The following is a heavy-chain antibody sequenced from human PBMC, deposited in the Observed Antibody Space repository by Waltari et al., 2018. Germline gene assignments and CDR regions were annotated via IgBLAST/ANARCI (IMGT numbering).Heavy chain of an antibody. CDR2: ISGSGGST. CDR3: AKEPGIAVAGTESAFDI. Sequence: EVQLLESGGGLVQPGGSLRLSCAASGFTFSSYAMSWVPPAPGKGLEWVSAISGSGGSTYYADSVKGRFTISRDNSKNTLYLQMNSLRAEDTAVYYCAKEPGIAVAGTESAFDIWGQGTMVTVSS. D-gene: IGHD6-19*01. CDR1: GFTFSSYA. V-gene: IGHV3-23*01. J-gene: IGHJ3*02.